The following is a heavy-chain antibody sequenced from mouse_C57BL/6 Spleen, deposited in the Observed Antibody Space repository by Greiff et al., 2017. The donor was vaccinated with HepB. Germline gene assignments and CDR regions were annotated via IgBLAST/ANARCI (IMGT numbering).Heavy chain of an antibody. D-gene: IGHD1-1*01. V-gene: IGHV1-26*01. Sequence: EVQLQQSGPELVKPGASVKISCKASGYTFTDYYMNWVKQSHGKSLEWIGDINPNNGGTSYNQKFKGKATLTVDKSSSTAYMELRSLTSEDSAVYYCARREVAWFAYWGQGTLVTVSA. CDR1: GYTFTDYY. CDR3: ARREVAWFAY. CDR2: INPNNGGT. J-gene: IGHJ3*01.